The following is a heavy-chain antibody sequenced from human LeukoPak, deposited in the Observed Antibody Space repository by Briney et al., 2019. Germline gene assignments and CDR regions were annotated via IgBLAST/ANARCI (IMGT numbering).Heavy chain of an antibody. J-gene: IGHJ4*02. V-gene: IGHV1-2*02. D-gene: IGHD3-22*01. CDR2: INPNSGGT. Sequence: ASVKVSCKASGYTCTGYYMHWVRQAPGQGVEWMGWINPNSGGTNYAQKFQGRVTMTRDTSISTAYMELSRLRSDDTAVYYCARGSRRYYDSSGYYYGYWGQGTLVTVSS. CDR3: ARGSRRYYDSSGYYYGY. CDR1: GYTCTGYY.